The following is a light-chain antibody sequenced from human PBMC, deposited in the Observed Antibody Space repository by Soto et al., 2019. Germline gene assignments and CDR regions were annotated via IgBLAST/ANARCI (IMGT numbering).Light chain of an antibody. CDR3: QQYGRSPGLFT. Sequence: EIVLTQSPGTLSLSPGERATLSCRASQSVSNTYLAWYQQKPGQAPRLLIYDASSRATGIPDRFSGSGSATDITLTISRLEPEDFAVYYCQQYGRSPGLFTFGPGTRVDIK. J-gene: IGKJ3*01. CDR2: DAS. V-gene: IGKV3-20*01. CDR1: QSVSNTY.